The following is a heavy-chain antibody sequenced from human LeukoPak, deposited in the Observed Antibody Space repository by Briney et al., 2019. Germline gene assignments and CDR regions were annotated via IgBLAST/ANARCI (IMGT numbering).Heavy chain of an antibody. CDR3: AKVPFDSSGYFYFHY. J-gene: IGHJ4*02. V-gene: IGHV3-23*01. CDR2: ISGSAGST. Sequence: GGSPRLSCAASGFTFSNYAMTWVRQAPGKGLEWVSGISGSAGSTYYADSVKGRFTISRDNSKNTLHLQMNSLRAEDTALYYCAKVPFDSSGYFYFHYWGQGTLVTVSP. D-gene: IGHD3-22*01. CDR1: GFTFSNYA.